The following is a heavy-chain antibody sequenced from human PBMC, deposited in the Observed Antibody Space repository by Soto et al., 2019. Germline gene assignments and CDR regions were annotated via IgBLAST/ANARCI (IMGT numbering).Heavy chain of an antibody. D-gene: IGHD6-13*01. CDR1: GGAIISHSW. CDR2: IHHGGST. J-gene: IGHJ6*01. CDR3: ASGSWSNYLGMGI. Sequence: SLPCDVSGGAIISHSWLSGIRHPPGKGLEWIGEIHHGGSTNHNPSLGGRLTMSVDQSKNQFSLRLTSVTAADTVLYYCASGSWSNYLGMGICGEGTVVTV. V-gene: IGHV4-4*02.